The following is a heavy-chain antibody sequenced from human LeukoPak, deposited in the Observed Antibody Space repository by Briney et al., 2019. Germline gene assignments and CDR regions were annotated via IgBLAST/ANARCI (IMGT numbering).Heavy chain of an antibody. CDR1: GYSISSGYY. D-gene: IGHD6-6*01. J-gene: IGHJ6*03. CDR3: ARVVAARSYYMDV. CDR2: INHSGST. Sequence: PSETLSLTCTVSGYSISSGYYWGWIRQPPGKGLEWIGEINHSGSTNYNPSLESRVTLSVDTSKNQFSLKLSSVTAADTAVYYCARVVAARSYYMDVWGKGTTVTVSS. V-gene: IGHV4-38-2*02.